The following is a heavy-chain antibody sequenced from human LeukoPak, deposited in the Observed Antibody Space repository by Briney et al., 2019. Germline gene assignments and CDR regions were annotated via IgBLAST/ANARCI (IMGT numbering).Heavy chain of an antibody. V-gene: IGHV3-74*01. Sequence: GGSLRLSCAASGFTFSSYWMHWVRQAPGKGLVWVSRINTDGSSTRHADSVKGRFTISRDNAKNTLYLQMNSLRAEDAAVYYCARVRYGPGKAFDIWGQGTMVTVSS. CDR1: GFTFSSYW. CDR3: ARVRYGPGKAFDI. CDR2: INTDGSST. J-gene: IGHJ3*02. D-gene: IGHD3-16*01.